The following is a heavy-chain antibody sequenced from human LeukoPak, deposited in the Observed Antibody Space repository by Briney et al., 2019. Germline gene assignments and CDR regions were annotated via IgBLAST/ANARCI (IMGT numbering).Heavy chain of an antibody. CDR1: GGSISNYF. J-gene: IGHJ4*02. V-gene: IGHV4-59*01. D-gene: IGHD3/OR15-3a*01. Sequence: SETLSLTCTVSGGSISNYFWSWIRQPPGKGLEWIGYIHYSGSTNYNPSLNSRITMSVDTSKNQFSLKLGSVTAADTAVYYCARGDWSLYYFDYWGQGTLVTVSS. CDR2: IHYSGST. CDR3: ARGDWSLYYFDY.